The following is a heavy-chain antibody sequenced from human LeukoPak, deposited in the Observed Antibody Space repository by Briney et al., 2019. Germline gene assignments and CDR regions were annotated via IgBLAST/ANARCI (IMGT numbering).Heavy chain of an antibody. J-gene: IGHJ4*02. CDR3: AAVIDY. CDR1: GFTLSSYW. CDR2: INSDGSSI. Sequence: PGGSLRLSCAASGFTLSSYWMHWVRQAPGKGLVWVSRINSDGSSITYADSVKGRFTISRDNAKTTVYLQMNSLRAEDTAVYYCAAVIDYWGQGTLVTVSS. V-gene: IGHV3-74*01.